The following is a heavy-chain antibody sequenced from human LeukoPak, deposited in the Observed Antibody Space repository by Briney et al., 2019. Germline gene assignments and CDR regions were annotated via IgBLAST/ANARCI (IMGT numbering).Heavy chain of an antibody. V-gene: IGHV3-7*05. J-gene: IGHJ4*02. CDR2: IKQDGSEK. CDR1: GFTFSNYW. Sequence: PGGSLRLSCAASGFTFSNYWMTWVRQAPGKGLEWVANIKQDGSEKYYVDSVKGRFTISRDNAKNSLYLQMNSLRAEDTAVYYCARAWGIVGGTSDYRGQGTLVTVSS. CDR3: ARAWGIVGGTSDY. D-gene: IGHD1-26*01.